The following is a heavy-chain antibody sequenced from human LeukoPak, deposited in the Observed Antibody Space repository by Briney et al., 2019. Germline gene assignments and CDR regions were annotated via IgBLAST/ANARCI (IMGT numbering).Heavy chain of an antibody. CDR3: ARGRGSSWPFGY. J-gene: IGHJ4*02. CDR1: GGSFSGYY. D-gene: IGHD6-13*01. CDR2: INHSGST. Sequence: PSETLSLTCAVYGGSFSGYYWSWIRQPPGKGLDWIGEINHSGSTNYNPSLKSRVTISVDASKNQFSLKLSSVTAADTAVYYCARGRGSSWPFGYWGQGTLVTVSS. V-gene: IGHV4-34*01.